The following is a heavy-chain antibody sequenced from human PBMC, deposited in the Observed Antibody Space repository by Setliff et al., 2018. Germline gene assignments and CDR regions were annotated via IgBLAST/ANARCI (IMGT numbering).Heavy chain of an antibody. CDR1: GFTFSSYA. Sequence: GGSLRLSCAVSGFTFSSYAMSWVRQSPGKGPEWVSSISGSGGSTYYVDSVKGRFTISRDNSKNTLYLQMNSLRAEDTAVYYCAKHGAYNDFLTGYNFYYDMDVWGQGTTVTVSS. D-gene: IGHD3-9*01. CDR2: ISGSGGST. V-gene: IGHV3-23*01. CDR3: AKHGAYNDFLTGYNFYYDMDV. J-gene: IGHJ6*02.